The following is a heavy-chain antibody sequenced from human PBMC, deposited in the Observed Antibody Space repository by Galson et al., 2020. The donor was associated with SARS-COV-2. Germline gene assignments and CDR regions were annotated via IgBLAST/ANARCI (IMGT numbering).Heavy chain of an antibody. J-gene: IGHJ6*02. D-gene: IGHD3-10*01. CDR1: GGSYSGHD. CDR3: AKRNGLVWLGHLLLSDYNYGLDV. CDR2: INHSGST. V-gene: IGHV4-34*01. Sequence: SETRPLPCPAFGGSYSGHDWTRPGQPPGKGLDWTGEINHSGSTNYNPTHKSGDTMSVDTSKNQFSLKLSSVTGAGTGVYSCAKRNGLVWLGHLLLSDYNYGLDVWGQGTTVTVSS.